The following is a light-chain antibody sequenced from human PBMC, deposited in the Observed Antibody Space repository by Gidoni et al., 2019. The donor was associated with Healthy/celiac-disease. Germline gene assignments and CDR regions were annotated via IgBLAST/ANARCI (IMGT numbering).Light chain of an antibody. V-gene: IGLV2-23*02. Sequence: QSSLTPPASVSWSPVHAIPISCTGTSSYVGSYNLVSWYQQHPGKAPKLMIYEVSKRPSGVSNRLSGSKSGNTASLTISGLQAEDEADYYCCSYAGSSTRVVFGGGTKLTVL. J-gene: IGLJ2*01. CDR1: SSYVGSYNL. CDR3: CSYAGSSTRVV. CDR2: EVS.